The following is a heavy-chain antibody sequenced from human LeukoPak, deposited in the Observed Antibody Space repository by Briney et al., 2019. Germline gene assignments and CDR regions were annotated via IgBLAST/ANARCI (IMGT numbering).Heavy chain of an antibody. Sequence: PSETLSLTCAVYGGSFSGYYWSWIRQPPGKGLEWIGEINHSGSTYYNPSLKGRVTISVDTSKNQFSLKLSSVTAADTAVYYCARVVIVTIDAFDIWGQGTMVTVSS. D-gene: IGHD3-22*01. CDR2: INHSGST. CDR1: GGSFSGYY. J-gene: IGHJ3*02. CDR3: ARVVIVTIDAFDI. V-gene: IGHV4-34*01.